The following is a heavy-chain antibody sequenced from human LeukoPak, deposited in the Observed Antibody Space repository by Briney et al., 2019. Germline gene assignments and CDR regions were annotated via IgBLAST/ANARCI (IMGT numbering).Heavy chain of an antibody. J-gene: IGHJ4*02. D-gene: IGHD6-13*01. V-gene: IGHV7-4-1*02. CDR3: ARETGIAAAGTLDY. Sequence: GASVKVSCKASGYTFTSYAMNWVRQAPGQGLEWMGWINTNTGNPTYAQGFTGRFVFSLDTSVSTAYLQMNSLRAEDTAVYYCARETGIAAAGTLDYWGQGTLVTVSS. CDR1: GYTFTSYA. CDR2: INTNTGNP.